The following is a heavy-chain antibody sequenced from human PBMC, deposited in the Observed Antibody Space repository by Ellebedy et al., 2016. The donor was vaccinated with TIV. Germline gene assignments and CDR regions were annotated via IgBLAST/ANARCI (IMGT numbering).Heavy chain of an antibody. D-gene: IGHD1-14*01. V-gene: IGHV1-2*02. CDR2: INPNSGGT. CDR1: GYTFTSYG. Sequence: AASVKVSCKASGYTFTSYGISWARQAPGQGLEWMGWINPNSGGTNYAQKFQGRVTMTRDTSISTAYMELSRLRSDDTAMYYCAGEIWTNRGWFDPWGQGTLVTVSS. J-gene: IGHJ5*02. CDR3: AGEIWTNRGWFDP.